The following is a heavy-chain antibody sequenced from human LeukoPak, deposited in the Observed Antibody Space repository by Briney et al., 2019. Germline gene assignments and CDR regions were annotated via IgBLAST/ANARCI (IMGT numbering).Heavy chain of an antibody. CDR1: GGSISSYY. CDR3: ARERGRIAALYYFDY. V-gene: IGHV4-4*07. Sequence: SETLSLTCTVSGGSISSYYWSWIRQPAGKGLEWIGRIYTSGSANYNPSLKSRVTMSVDTSKNQFSLKLSSVTAADTAVYYCARERGRIAALYYFDYWGQGTLVTVSS. CDR2: IYTSGSA. J-gene: IGHJ4*02. D-gene: IGHD6-13*01.